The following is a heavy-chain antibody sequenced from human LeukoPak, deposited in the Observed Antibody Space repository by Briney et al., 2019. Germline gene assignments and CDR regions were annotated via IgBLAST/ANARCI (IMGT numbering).Heavy chain of an antibody. Sequence: GGSLRLSCEVSGLTFWNVWFNWVRQAPGKGLEWVANIKQDGSTKHYADSLKGRFTISRDNPKNSLYLQMNNLRADDTAVYYCTRDTDGSLDYWGQGILVTVAS. J-gene: IGHJ4*02. CDR2: IKQDGSTK. V-gene: IGHV3-7*01. D-gene: IGHD1-26*01. CDR3: TRDTDGSLDY. CDR1: GLTFWNVW.